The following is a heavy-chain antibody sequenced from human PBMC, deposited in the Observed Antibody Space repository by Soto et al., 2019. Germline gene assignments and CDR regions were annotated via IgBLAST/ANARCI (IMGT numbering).Heavy chain of an antibody. CDR3: AKDPPIGVGF. J-gene: IGHJ4*02. V-gene: IGHV3-23*01. Sequence: VQLLESGGDLVQPGGSLRLSCAASGFTFKIYDMSWVRQAPGKGLQWVSSVSADGGNTYYADSVKGRFSISRDNSKNTVYLQMNSLRDDDTAVYYCAKDPPIGVGFRGQGTLVTVSS. CDR2: VSADGGNT. D-gene: IGHD3-16*01. CDR1: GFTFKIYD.